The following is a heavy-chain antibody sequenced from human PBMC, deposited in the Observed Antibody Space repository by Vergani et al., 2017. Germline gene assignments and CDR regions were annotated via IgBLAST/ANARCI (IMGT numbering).Heavy chain of an antibody. V-gene: IGHV4-38-2*01. D-gene: IGHD3-16*02. CDR1: GYSISSGYY. Sequence: QVQLQESGPGLVKPSETLSLTCAVSGYSISSGYYWCWIRQPPGKGLEWIGSIYHSGSTYYNPSLKSRVTKSVDKSKNQFSLQLSSVTAADTAVYYCARLYDYVRGSYRYIWLDPWGRGTLVTVS. CDR2: IYHSGST. J-gene: IGHJ5*02. CDR3: ARLYDYVRGSYRYIWLDP.